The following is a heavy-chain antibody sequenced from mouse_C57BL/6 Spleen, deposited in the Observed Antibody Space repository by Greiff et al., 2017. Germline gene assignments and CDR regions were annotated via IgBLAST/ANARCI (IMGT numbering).Heavy chain of an antibody. CDR3: ARDTTAWYFDV. CDR2: INPSSGYT. D-gene: IGHD1-2*01. Sequence: VQLQQSGAELAQPGASVTLSCKASGYTFTSYWMHWVKQRPGQGLEWIGYINPSSGYTKYNQKFKDKATLTADKSSSTAYMQLSSLTYEDSAVYYCARDTTAWYFDVWGTGTTVTVSS. V-gene: IGHV1-7*01. J-gene: IGHJ1*03. CDR1: GYTFTSYW.